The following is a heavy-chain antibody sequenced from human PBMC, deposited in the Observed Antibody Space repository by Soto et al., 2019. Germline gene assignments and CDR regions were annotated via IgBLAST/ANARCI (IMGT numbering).Heavy chain of an antibody. CDR3: ARAYSGYEPIDY. D-gene: IGHD5-12*01. CDR2: IIPILGIA. CDR1: GGTFSSYT. V-gene: IGHV1-69*02. Sequence: QVQLVQSGAEVKKPGSSVKVSCKASGGTFSSYTISWVRQAPGQGVEWMGRIIPILGIANYAQKFQGRVTITAEKSTSTAYMELSSLRSEDTAVYYCARAYSGYEPIDYWGQGTLVTVSS. J-gene: IGHJ4*02.